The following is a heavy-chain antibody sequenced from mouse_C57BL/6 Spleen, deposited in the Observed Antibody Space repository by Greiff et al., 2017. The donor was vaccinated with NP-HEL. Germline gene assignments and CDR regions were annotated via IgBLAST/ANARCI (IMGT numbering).Heavy chain of an antibody. V-gene: IGHV3-6*01. Sequence: EVQLQQSGPGLVKPSQSLSLTCSVTGYSITSGYYWNWIRQFPGNQLEWMGYISYDGSNNYNQSLKNQTSLTLDTSKNQFFLKLNSVTTEDTATYYCARELSYDGPPFAYWGQGTLVTVSA. D-gene: IGHD1-1*01. CDR3: ARELSYDGPPFAY. CDR2: ISYDGSN. J-gene: IGHJ3*01. CDR1: GYSITSGYY.